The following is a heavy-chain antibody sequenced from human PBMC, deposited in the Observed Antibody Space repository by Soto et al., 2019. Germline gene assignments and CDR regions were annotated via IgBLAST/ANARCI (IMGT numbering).Heavy chain of an antibody. Sequence: PSETLSLTCAVYGGSFIGYYWSWIRQPPGKGLEWIGEINHSGSTNYNPSLKSRVTISADTSKHQFSLRLSSVTAADSAIYYCASYHYYDFWIGSRHYMDAWGKGTTVTVSS. J-gene: IGHJ6*03. CDR3: ASYHYYDFWIGSRHYMDA. CDR2: INHSGST. CDR1: GGSFIGYY. V-gene: IGHV4-34*01. D-gene: IGHD3-3*01.